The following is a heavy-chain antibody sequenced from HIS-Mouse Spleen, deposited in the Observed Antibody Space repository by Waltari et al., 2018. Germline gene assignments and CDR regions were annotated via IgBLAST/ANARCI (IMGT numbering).Heavy chain of an antibody. CDR3: AREIPYSSSWYDWYFDL. CDR1: GGSISSSSYY. D-gene: IGHD6-13*01. J-gene: IGHJ2*01. CDR2: IYSSGST. Sequence: QLQLQESGPGLVKPSETLSLTRTVSGGSISSSSYYWGWIRQPPGKGLEWIGSIYSSGSTDYNPSLKSRVTISVDTSKNQFSLKLSSVTAADTAVYYCAREIPYSSSWYDWYFDLWGRGTLVTVSS. V-gene: IGHV4-39*07.